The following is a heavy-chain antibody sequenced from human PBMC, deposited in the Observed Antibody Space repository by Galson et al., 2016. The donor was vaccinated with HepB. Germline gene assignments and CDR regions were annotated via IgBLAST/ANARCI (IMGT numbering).Heavy chain of an antibody. CDR1: GGSLSGYF. V-gene: IGHV4-34*01. CDR2: ISLGGGA. D-gene: IGHD1-14*01. Sequence: ETLSLTCTVSGGSLSGYFWSWIRRAPGKGLEWIGEISLGGGAKYASSLKSRVAISADTSKNQVSLKISSVNAADTAVYFCTRGPPWGRTPTDYWGQGTMVIVS. CDR3: TRGPPWGRTPTDY. J-gene: IGHJ4*02.